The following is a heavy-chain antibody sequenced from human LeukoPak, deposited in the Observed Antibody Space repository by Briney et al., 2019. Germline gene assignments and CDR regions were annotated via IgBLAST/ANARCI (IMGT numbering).Heavy chain of an antibody. J-gene: IGHJ4*02. CDR1: GFTFSSYG. V-gene: IGHV3-30*02. CDR2: IRHDGSNK. Sequence: GGSLRLSCAASGFTFSSYGMHWVRQAPGKGLEWVAFIRHDGSNKYYADPVKGRFTISRDNSKNTLFLQMNSLRAEDTAVYYCAKAEGPSVAGNCADYWGQGTLVTVSS. CDR3: AKAEGPSVAGNCADY. D-gene: IGHD6-19*01.